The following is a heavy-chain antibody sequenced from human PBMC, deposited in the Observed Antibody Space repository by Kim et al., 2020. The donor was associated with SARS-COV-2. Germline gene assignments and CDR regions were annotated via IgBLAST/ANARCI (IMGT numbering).Heavy chain of an antibody. CDR3: ARDLILDPDAFDI. D-gene: IGHD3-3*01. CDR1: GYTFTSYY. Sequence: ASVKVSCKASGYTFTSYYMHWVRQAPGQGLEWMGIINPSGGRTSYAQKFQGRVTMTRDTSTSTAYMELSSLRSEDTAVYYCARDLILDPDAFDIWGQGTMVTVSA. J-gene: IGHJ3*02. CDR2: INPSGGRT. V-gene: IGHV1-46*01.